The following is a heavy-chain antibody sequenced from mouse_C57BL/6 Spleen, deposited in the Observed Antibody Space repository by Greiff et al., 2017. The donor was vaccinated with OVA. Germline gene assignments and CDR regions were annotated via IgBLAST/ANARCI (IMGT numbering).Heavy chain of an antibody. CDR2: INPGSGGT. Sequence: QVQLQQSGAELVRPGTSVKVSCKASGYAFTNYLIEWVKQRPGQGLAWIGVINPGSGGTNYNEKFKGKATLTADKSSSTAYMQLSSLTSEDSAVYFCARGRVVATRFDYWGQGTTLTVSS. J-gene: IGHJ2*01. CDR1: GYAFTNYL. V-gene: IGHV1-54*01. D-gene: IGHD1-1*01. CDR3: ARGRVVATRFDY.